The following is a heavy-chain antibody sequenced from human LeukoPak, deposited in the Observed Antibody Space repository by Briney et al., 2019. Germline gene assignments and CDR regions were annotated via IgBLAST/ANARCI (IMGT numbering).Heavy chain of an antibody. J-gene: IGHJ4*02. V-gene: IGHV4-61*02. Sequence: SQTLSLTCTVSGGSISSGSYYWSWIRQPVGKGLEWIGRIYTSGSTNYNPSLKSRVTMSEDTSNNEFSLKLTSVTAADTAVYYCARDSMTGFDYWGRGTLVTVSS. CDR1: GGSISSGSYY. CDR2: IYTSGST. CDR3: ARDSMTGFDY. D-gene: IGHD1-20*01.